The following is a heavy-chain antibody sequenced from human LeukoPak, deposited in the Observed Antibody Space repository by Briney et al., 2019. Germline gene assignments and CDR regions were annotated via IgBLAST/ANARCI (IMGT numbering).Heavy chain of an antibody. CDR3: ARDLPISTWINSDAEYFQH. CDR1: GYTFTGYY. CDR2: INPNSGGT. Sequence: ASVKVSCKASGYTFTGYYMHWVRQAPGQGLEWMGWINPNSGGTNYAQKFQGRVTMTRDTSISTAYMELSRLRSDDTAVYYCARDLPISTWINSDAEYFQHWGQGTLVTVSS. V-gene: IGHV1-2*02. D-gene: IGHD4-23*01. J-gene: IGHJ1*01.